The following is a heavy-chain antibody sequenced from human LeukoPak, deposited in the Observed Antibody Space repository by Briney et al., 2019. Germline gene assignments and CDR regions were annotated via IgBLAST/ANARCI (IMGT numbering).Heavy chain of an antibody. CDR2: INHSGST. Sequence: SETLSLTCAVYGGSFSGYYWGWIRQPPGKGLEWIGEINHSGSTNYNPSLKSRVTISVDTSKNQFSLKLSSVTAADTAVYYCARSKYYDFWSGYLEWFDPWGQGTLVTVSS. CDR3: ARSKYYDFWSGYLEWFDP. J-gene: IGHJ5*02. D-gene: IGHD3-3*01. CDR1: GGSFSGYY. V-gene: IGHV4-34*01.